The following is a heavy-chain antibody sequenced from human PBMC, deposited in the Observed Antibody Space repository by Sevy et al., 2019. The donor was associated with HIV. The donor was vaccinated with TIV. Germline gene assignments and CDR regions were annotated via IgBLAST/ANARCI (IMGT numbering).Heavy chain of an antibody. CDR1: GFVLSSYA. CDR3: ARPRFLEWLSSAAFDI. D-gene: IGHD3-3*01. CDR2: IAYDGSNK. J-gene: IGHJ3*02. Sequence: GGSLRLSCAASGFVLSSYAMHWVRQAPGKGLEWVAFIAYDGSNKNYAHSVKGRFTLSRDNSKNTLYLQMNSLGAEDTAVYYCARPRFLEWLSSAAFDIWGQGTMVTVSS. V-gene: IGHV3-30*04.